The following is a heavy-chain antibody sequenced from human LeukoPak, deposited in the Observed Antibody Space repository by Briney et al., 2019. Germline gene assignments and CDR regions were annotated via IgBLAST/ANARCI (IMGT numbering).Heavy chain of an antibody. CDR1: GYSFTSYW. J-gene: IGHJ4*02. V-gene: IGHV5-51*01. CDR2: IYPGDSDT. Sequence: GESLKISCKGSGYSFTSYWIGWVRQMPGKGLEWMGIIYPGDSDTRYSPSFQGQVTISADKSISTAYPQWSSLKASDTAMFYCARVAKTGYSSSSDYFDYWGQGTLVTVSS. CDR3: ARVAKTGYSSSSDYFDY. D-gene: IGHD6-6*01.